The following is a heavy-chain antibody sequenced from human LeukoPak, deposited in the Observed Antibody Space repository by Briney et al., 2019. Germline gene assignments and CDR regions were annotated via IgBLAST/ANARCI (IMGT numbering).Heavy chain of an antibody. CDR1: GFTFSNYC. CDR2: ISSSSSYI. J-gene: IGHJ5*02. V-gene: IGHV3-21*01. CDR3: AGGPVAAVTNWFDP. Sequence: GGSLRLSCAASGFTFSNYCMNWVRQAPGKGLEWVSSISSSSSYIYYADAVRGRFTISRDNAKNSLYLQMNRLRAEDTAVYYCAGGPVAAVTNWFDPWGQGTLVTVSS. D-gene: IGHD2-15*01.